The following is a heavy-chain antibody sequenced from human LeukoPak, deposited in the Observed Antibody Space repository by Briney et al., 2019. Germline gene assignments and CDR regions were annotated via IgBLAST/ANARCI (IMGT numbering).Heavy chain of an antibody. CDR1: GFTFSSYA. CDR3: ARAYDFWSGYDY. V-gene: IGHV3-23*01. J-gene: IGHJ4*02. D-gene: IGHD3-3*01. Sequence: PGGSLRLSCAASGFTFSSYAMSWVRQAPGKGLEWVSAISGSGGSTYYADSVKGRFTISRENSKNTLYLQMNSLRDEDTAVYYCARAYDFWSGYDYWGQGTLVTVSS. CDR2: ISGSGGST.